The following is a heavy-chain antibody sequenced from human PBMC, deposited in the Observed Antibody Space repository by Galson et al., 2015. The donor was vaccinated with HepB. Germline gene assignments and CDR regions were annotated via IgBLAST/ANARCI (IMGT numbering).Heavy chain of an antibody. Sequence: SLRLSCAASGFPFSNYAMHWVRPTPGKGLEWMTVILHDAHNRYYADSVEGRFTVSRDNSKNTVYLQMNTLRPEDTAMYYGARRAGASGGFSFDYWGQGSLVTVSS. J-gene: IGHJ4*02. CDR3: ARRAGASGGFSFDY. V-gene: IGHV3-30*04. CDR2: ILHDAHNR. CDR1: GFPFSNYA. D-gene: IGHD3-10*01.